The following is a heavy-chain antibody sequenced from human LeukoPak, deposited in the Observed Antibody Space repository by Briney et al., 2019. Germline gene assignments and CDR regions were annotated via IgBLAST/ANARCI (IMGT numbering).Heavy chain of an antibody. J-gene: IGHJ4*02. D-gene: IGHD3-3*01. CDR3: ARGSYDFWSGYQPYDY. V-gene: IGHV1-3*03. Sequence: ASVTVSCKASGYTFTSYAMHWVRQAPGQRLEWMGWINAGNGNTKYSQEFQGRVTITRDTSASTAYMELSSLRSEDMAVYYCARGSYDFWSGYQPYDYWGQGTLVTVSS. CDR2: INAGNGNT. CDR1: GYTFTSYA.